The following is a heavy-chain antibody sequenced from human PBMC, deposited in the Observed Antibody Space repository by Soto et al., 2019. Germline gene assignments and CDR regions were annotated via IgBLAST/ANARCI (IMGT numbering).Heavy chain of an antibody. V-gene: IGHV3-13*01. D-gene: IGHD3-3*01. CDR1: GFTFSSYD. J-gene: IGHJ2*01. Sequence: EVQLVESGGGLVQPGGSLRLTCAASGFTFSSYDMHWVRQATGKGLEWVSAIGTAGDTYYPGSVKGRFTISRENAKNSLYVQRKSRSDEDTDVYYCARGSATFLEWSEGQRYFALWGGCTLVSVSS. CDR3: ARGSATFLEWSEGQRYFAL. CDR2: IGTAGDT.